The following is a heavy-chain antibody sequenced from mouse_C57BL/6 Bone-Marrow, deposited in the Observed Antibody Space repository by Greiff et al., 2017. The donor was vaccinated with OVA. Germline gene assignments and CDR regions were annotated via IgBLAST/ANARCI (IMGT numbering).Heavy chain of an antibody. CDR1: GYTFTSYW. CDR2: IDPSDSYT. D-gene: IGHD1-1*01. J-gene: IGHJ3*01. V-gene: IGHV1-69*01. CDR3: AREGDYYYGSGAWFAY. Sequence: VQLQQPGAELVMPGASVKLSCKASGYTFTSYWMHWVKQRPGQGLEWIGEIDPSDSYTNYNQKFKGKSTLTVDKSSSTAYMQLSSLTSEDSAVYYCAREGDYYYGSGAWFAYWGQGTLVTVSA.